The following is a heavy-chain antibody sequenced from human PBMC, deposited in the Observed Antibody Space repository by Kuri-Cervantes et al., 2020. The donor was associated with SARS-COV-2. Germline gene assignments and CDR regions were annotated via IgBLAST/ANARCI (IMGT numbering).Heavy chain of an antibody. CDR1: GFTFSSYA. Sequence: GESLKISCAASGFTFSSYAMHWVRQAPGKGLEWVAVISYDGSNKYYADSVKGRFTISRDNSKNTLYLQMNSLRAEDTAVDYCARDRGDDFGDPDYYFDYWGQGTLVTVSS. J-gene: IGHJ4*02. D-gene: IGHD4-17*01. V-gene: IGHV3-30-3*01. CDR3: ARDRGDDFGDPDYYFDY. CDR2: ISYDGSNK.